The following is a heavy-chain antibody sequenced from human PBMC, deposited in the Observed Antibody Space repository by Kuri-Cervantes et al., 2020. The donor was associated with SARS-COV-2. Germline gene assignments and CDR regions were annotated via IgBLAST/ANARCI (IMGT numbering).Heavy chain of an antibody. J-gene: IGHJ4*02. CDR3: ARVRAGFDY. Sequence: SETLSLTCTVSGYSISSGYYWGWIRQPPGKGLEWIGSIYHSGSTYYNPSLKSRVTISVDTSKNQFSLKLSSVTAADTAVYYCARVRAGFDYWGQGTRVTVSS. CDR1: GYSISSGYY. V-gene: IGHV4-38-2*02. CDR2: IYHSGST.